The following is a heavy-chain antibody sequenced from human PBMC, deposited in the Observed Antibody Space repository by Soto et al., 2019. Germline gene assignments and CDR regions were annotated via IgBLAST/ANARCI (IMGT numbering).Heavy chain of an antibody. CDR3: ERAGVAIIWGWFDP. D-gene: IGHD3-3*01. CDR2: INPSGGST. Sequence: ASVKVSCKASGYTFTSYYMHCVRQAPGQGLEWMGIINPSGGSTSYAQKFQGRVTMTRDKSTSTVYMELSSLRSEDTAVYYCERAGVAIIWGWFDPWGQGTLVTVSS. J-gene: IGHJ5*02. V-gene: IGHV1-46*01. CDR1: GYTFTSYY.